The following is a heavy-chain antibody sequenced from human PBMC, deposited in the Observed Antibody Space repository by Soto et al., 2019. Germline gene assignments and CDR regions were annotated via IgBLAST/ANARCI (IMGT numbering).Heavy chain of an antibody. J-gene: IGHJ6*02. CDR1: GGSISSGGYS. CDR2: IYHSGST. Sequence: SETLSPTCAVSGGSISSGGYSWSWIRQPPRKGLEWIGEIYHSGSTNYNPSLKSRVTISVDKSKNQFSLKLSSVTAADTAVYYCARDPVRGVGYYYYYGMDVWGQGTTVTVSS. CDR3: ARDPVRGVGYYYYYGMDV. V-gene: IGHV4-30-2*01. D-gene: IGHD3-10*01.